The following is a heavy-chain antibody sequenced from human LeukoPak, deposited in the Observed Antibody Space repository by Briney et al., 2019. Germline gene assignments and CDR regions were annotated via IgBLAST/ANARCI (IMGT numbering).Heavy chain of an antibody. D-gene: IGHD3-9*01. V-gene: IGHV3-15*01. J-gene: IGHJ4*02. CDR3: PSGQYFDWYDY. CDR2: IKSKTDGGTT. Sequence: GGSLTLSCAASGFTFSNAWMSWIRQAPGKGLEWVGRIKSKTDGGTTDYAAPVKGRFTISRDDSKNTLYLQMNSLNTEDTAVYYCPSGQYFDWYDYWGQGTLVTVSS. CDR1: GFTFSNAW.